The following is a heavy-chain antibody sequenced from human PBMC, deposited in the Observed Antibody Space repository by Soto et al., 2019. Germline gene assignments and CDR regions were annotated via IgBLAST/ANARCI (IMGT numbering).Heavy chain of an antibody. CDR2: IIPILGIA. D-gene: IGHD2-2*01. CDR3: ARPSSQRGSGCLFDY. J-gene: IGHJ4*02. Sequence: QVQLVQSGAEVKKPGSSVKVSCKASGGTFSSYTISSVRQAPGQGIEWMGRIIPILGIANYAQKFQGRVTITADKSTTPAYMPVSRLRSEDTAVYCCARPSSQRGSGCLFDYWGQGTLVTVSS. CDR1: GGTFSSYT. V-gene: IGHV1-69*02.